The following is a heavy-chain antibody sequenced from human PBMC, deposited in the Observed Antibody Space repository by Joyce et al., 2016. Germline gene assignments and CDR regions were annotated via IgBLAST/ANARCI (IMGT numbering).Heavy chain of an antibody. D-gene: IGHD2-8*01. CDR1: GFTFSSYS. CDR3: ARSSYTNGIFDY. CDR2: LSSSSSYI. Sequence: EVQLVESGGGLVKPGGSLRLSCAASGFTFSSYSMSWVRQAPGKGLGWVSSLSSSSSYIKYTDSVKGRFTISRDNAKNSLYLQMNSLRVEDTAVYYCARSSYTNGIFDYWGQGTLVTVSS. V-gene: IGHV3-21*01. J-gene: IGHJ4*02.